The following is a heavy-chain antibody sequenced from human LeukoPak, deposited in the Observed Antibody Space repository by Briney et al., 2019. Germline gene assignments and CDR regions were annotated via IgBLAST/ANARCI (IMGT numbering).Heavy chain of an antibody. CDR2: IYYSGST. V-gene: IGHV4-39*07. Sequence: SETLSLTCTVSSVSITQTNHYWGWIRQPPGKGLEWIGSIYYSGSTYYNPSLKSRVTISVDTSKNQFSLKLSSVTAADTAVYYCARGREYSSPPDAFDIWGQGTMVTVSS. CDR3: ARGREYSSPPDAFDI. CDR1: SVSITQTNHY. J-gene: IGHJ3*02. D-gene: IGHD6-6*01.